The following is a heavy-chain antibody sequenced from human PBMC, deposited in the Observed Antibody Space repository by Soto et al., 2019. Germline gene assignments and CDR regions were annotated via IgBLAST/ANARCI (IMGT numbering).Heavy chain of an antibody. V-gene: IGHV1-69*13. CDR1: GGTFSSYA. CDR2: IIPIFGTA. D-gene: IGHD3-22*01. J-gene: IGHJ4*02. CDR3: ARDSRSSGYLHYFDY. Sequence: GAPVKVSRQASGGTFSSYAISWVRQAPGQGLEWMGGIIPIFGTANYAQKFQGRVTITADESTSTAYMELSSLRSEDTAVYYCARDSRSSGYLHYFDYWGQGTLVTVSS.